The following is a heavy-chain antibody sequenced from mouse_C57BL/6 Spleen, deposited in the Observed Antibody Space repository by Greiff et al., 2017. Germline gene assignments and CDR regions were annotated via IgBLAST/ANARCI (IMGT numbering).Heavy chain of an antibody. J-gene: IGHJ4*01. CDR2: ILPGSGST. Sequence: VQLQQSGAELMKPGASVKLSCKATGYTFTGYWIEWVKQRPGHGLEWIVEILPGSGSTNYNEKFKGKATFTADTSSNTAYMQLSSLTTEDSAIYYCARGYYDYDGHYYAMDYWGQGTSVTVSS. CDR3: ARGYYDYDGHYYAMDY. CDR1: GYTFTGYW. V-gene: IGHV1-9*01. D-gene: IGHD2-4*01.